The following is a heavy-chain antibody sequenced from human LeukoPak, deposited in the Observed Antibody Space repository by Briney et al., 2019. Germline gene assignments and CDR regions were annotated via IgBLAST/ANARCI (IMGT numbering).Heavy chain of an antibody. Sequence: GSSVKVSCKASGGTFSSYTISWVRQAPGQGLEWMGRIIPIFGTANYAQKFQGRVTITTDESTSTAYMELSSLRSEDTAVYYCARWVPDSSGYSFDYWGQGTLVTVSS. J-gene: IGHJ4*02. V-gene: IGHV1-69*05. CDR2: IIPIFGTA. D-gene: IGHD3-22*01. CDR3: ARWVPDSSGYSFDY. CDR1: GGTFSSYT.